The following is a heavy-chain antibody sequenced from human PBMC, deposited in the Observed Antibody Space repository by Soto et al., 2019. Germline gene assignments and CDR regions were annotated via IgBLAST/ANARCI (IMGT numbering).Heavy chain of an antibody. J-gene: IGHJ5*02. CDR2: FYYGGNT. CDR1: GGSISSGGYF. Sequence: PSETLSLTCTVSGGSISSGGYFWSWIRQYPGKGLEWIGYFYYGGNTYYNPSLKSRVTISVDSSKNQFSLKLDSVTAADTAVYYCARERSYATNWFDPWGQGTRVTVSS. V-gene: IGHV4-31*03. CDR3: ARERSYATNWFDP. D-gene: IGHD3-10*01.